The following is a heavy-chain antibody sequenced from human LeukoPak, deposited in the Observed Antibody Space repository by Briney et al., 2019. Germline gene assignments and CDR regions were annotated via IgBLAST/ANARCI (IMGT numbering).Heavy chain of an antibody. CDR1: GFTFSSYS. D-gene: IGHD6-13*01. V-gene: IGHV3-21*01. CDR2: ISGSSSYI. CDR3: ARVRQQPDRRLDY. J-gene: IGHJ4*02. Sequence: PGGSLRLSCAASGFTFSSYSMNWVRQAPGKGLEWVSSISGSSSYIYYADSVKGRFTISRDNAKNSLYLQMNSLRAEDTAVYYCARVRQQPDRRLDYWGQGTLVTVSS.